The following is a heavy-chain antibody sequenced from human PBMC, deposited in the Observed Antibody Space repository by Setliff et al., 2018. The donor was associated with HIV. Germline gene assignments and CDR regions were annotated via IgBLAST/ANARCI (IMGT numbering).Heavy chain of an antibody. J-gene: IGHJ6*02. CDR1: GYTFTSYA. V-gene: IGHV7-4-1*02. D-gene: IGHD1-26*01. CDR3: ATRGEQLYFYGMDV. CDR2: IHTNTGDP. Sequence: ASVKVSCKASGYTFTSYAVNWVRQAPGQGPEWVGWIHTNTGDPTYAQGFTGRFVFSFDTSVSTAYLQISGLKAEDTAVYYCATRGEQLYFYGMDVWGQGTTVTVS.